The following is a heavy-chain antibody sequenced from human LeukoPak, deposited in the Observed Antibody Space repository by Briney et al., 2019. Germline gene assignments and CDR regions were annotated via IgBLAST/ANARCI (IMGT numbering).Heavy chain of an antibody. Sequence: PSETLSLTCSVSRASISSGGFYWSWIRQHPGKGLEWIGYIYYSGSTNYNPSLKSRVTISVDTSKNQFSLKLSSVTAADTAVYYCARVCSVGAYAFDYWGQGTLVTVSS. J-gene: IGHJ4*02. CDR1: RASISSGGFY. V-gene: IGHV4-61*08. D-gene: IGHD1-26*01. CDR2: IYYSGST. CDR3: ARVCSVGAYAFDY.